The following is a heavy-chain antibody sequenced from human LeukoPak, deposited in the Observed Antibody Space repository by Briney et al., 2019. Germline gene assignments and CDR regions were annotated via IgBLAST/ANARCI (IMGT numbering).Heavy chain of an antibody. V-gene: IGHV3-7*01. J-gene: IGHJ5*02. D-gene: IGHD3-3*01. CDR3: ARDSRMNYYAS. CDR2: IKEDGSAK. Sequence: GGSLRLSCAASGFTFGSYWMSWVRQAPGKGLEWVANIKEDGSAKFHVDSVKGRFTISRDNAVNSLYLQMNSLRAEDTAMYYCARDSRMNYYASWGRGTLVTVSS. CDR1: GFTFGSYW.